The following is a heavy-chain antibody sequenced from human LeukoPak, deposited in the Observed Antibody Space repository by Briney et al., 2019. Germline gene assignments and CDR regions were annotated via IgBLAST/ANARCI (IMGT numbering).Heavy chain of an antibody. J-gene: IGHJ4*02. CDR3: ARDLMGIAYRGAFYY. V-gene: IGHV3-30*02. CDR2: IRFDGSNN. D-gene: IGHD6-13*01. Sequence: GGSLRLSCGVSGFIFSDYGMHWVRQAPGKGLEWVASIRFDGSNNYYADSVKGRFTISRDNSRNTLYLQMNSLRAEDTAVYYCARDLMGIAYRGAFYYWGQGTLVTVSS. CDR1: GFIFSDYG.